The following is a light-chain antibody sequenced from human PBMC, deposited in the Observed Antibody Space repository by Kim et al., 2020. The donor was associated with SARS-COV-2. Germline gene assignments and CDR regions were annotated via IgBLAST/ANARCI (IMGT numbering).Light chain of an antibody. V-gene: IGKV4-1*01. CDR3: QQYYTTPYT. J-gene: IGKJ2*01. CDR1: QNILNNSYNKNY. Sequence: RASSNCKSSQNILNNSYNKNYLAWYQQRPGQPPKLLIYWSSTRESGVPDRFSGSGSGADFTLTISSLQAEDVAFYYCQQYYTTPYTFGQGTKLEI. CDR2: WSS.